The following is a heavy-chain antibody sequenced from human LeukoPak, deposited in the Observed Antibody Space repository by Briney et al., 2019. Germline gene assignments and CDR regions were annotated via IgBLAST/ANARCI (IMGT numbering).Heavy chain of an antibody. D-gene: IGHD2-21*02. CDR1: GFTFSDYY. J-gene: IGHJ5*02. V-gene: IGHV3-11*01. CDR3: ARVRCRGDCYSYGWFDP. Sequence: GGSLRLSCAASGFTFSDYYMSWIRQAPGKGLEWVSYISSSGSTIYYADSVKGRFTISRDNAKNSLYLQMNSLRAEDTAVYYCARVRCRGDCYSYGWFDPWGQGTLVTVSS. CDR2: ISSSGSTI.